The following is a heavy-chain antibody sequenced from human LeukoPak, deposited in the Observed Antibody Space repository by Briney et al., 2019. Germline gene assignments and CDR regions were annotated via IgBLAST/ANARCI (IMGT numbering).Heavy chain of an antibody. J-gene: IGHJ4*02. Sequence: GGSLRLSCEASGFIFSKYWMSWVRQAPGKGLEWVSSISSSSSYIYYADSVKGRFTISRDNAKNSLYLQMNSLRAEDTAVYYCARGGRLSDYWGQGTLVTVSS. V-gene: IGHV3-21*01. CDR3: ARGGRLSDY. CDR2: ISSSSSYI. CDR1: GFIFSKYW. D-gene: IGHD3-16*01.